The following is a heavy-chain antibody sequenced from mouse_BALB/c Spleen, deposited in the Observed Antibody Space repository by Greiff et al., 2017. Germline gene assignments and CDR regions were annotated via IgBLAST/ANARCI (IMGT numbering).Heavy chain of an antibody. J-gene: IGHJ4*01. Sequence: EVKLVESGPGLVKPSQSLSLTCSVTGYSITSGYYWNWIRQFPGNKLEWMGYISYDGSNNYNPSLKNRISITRDTSKNQFFLKLNSVTTEDTATYYCASYYDYGGYYAMDYWGQGTSVTVSS. CDR1: GYSITSGYY. V-gene: IGHV3-6*02. CDR3: ASYYDYGGYYAMDY. D-gene: IGHD2-4*01. CDR2: ISYDGSN.